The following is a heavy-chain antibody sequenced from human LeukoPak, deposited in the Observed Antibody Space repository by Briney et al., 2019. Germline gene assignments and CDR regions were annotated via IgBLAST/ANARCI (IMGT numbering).Heavy chain of an antibody. J-gene: IGHJ4*02. V-gene: IGHV3-23*01. D-gene: IGHD3-10*01. Sequence: GGSLRLSCAVSGFTFEDYAMHWVRQVPGKGLEWVSVISADSATTFYADSVKGRFTISRDNAKNTVFLQMSSLRAEDTALYYCARKSASGNYPLDYWGQGTLVTVSS. CDR3: ARKSASGNYPLDY. CDR1: GFTFEDYA. CDR2: ISADSATT.